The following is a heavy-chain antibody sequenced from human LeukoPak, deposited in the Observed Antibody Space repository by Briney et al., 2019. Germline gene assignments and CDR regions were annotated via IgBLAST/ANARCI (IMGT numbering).Heavy chain of an antibody. J-gene: IGHJ3*01. V-gene: IGHV4-59*11. CDR3: ARVVVVAASGEEVLYPPNAFDV. Sequence: PSETLSLTCTVSGGSMSSHYWSWIRQSPGKGLEWIGYKSYSGRTYYKPSLRSRVTISVDTSKNHFSLSLTSVTAADTAVYCCARVVVVAASGEEVLYPPNAFDVWGPGTIVTVSS. CDR1: GGSMSSHY. CDR2: KSYSGRT. D-gene: IGHD2-15*01.